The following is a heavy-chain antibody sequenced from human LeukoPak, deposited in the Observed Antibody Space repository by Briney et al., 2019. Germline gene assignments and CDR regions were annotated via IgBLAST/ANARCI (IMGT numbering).Heavy chain of an antibody. D-gene: IGHD4-11*01. CDR2: IYHSGST. CDR3: ARERPTTNFDY. Sequence: SSETLSLTCTVSGYSISSGYYWGWIRQPPGKGLEWIGSIYHSGSTYYNPSLKSRVTISVDTSKNQFSLKLSSVTAADTAVYYCARERPTTNFDYWGQGTLVTVSS. V-gene: IGHV4-38-2*02. J-gene: IGHJ4*02. CDR1: GYSISSGYY.